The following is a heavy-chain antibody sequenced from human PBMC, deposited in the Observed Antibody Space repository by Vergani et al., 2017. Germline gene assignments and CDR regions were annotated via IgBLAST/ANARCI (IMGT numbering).Heavy chain of an antibody. CDR2: IAYSGSP. J-gene: IGHJ3*01. D-gene: IGHD3-10*01. CDR3: ARPVGPSAIADGYHV. Sequence: QLQLQESGPGLVKPSETLSLSCRVSGDSISRSHYYWGFIRQPPGKGLEWIGSIAYSGSPYYNPTLKSRLAFSVDTSKNRFSLRLKSVTATDTGMYYCARPVGPSAIADGYHVWGQGTMVTVS. CDR1: GDSISRSHYY. V-gene: IGHV4-39*02.